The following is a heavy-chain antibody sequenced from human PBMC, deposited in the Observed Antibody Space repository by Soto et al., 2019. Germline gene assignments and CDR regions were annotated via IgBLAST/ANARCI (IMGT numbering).Heavy chain of an antibody. CDR2: IYPGDSDT. V-gene: IGHV5-51*01. Sequence: GESLKICCKGSGYSFTSYWIGWVRQMPGKGLEWMGIIYPGDSDTRYSPSFQGQVTISADKSISTAYLQWSSLKASDTAMYYCARHEEYQLLSESYFDYWGQGTLVTVSS. D-gene: IGHD2-2*01. J-gene: IGHJ4*02. CDR1: GYSFTSYW. CDR3: ARHEEYQLLSESYFDY.